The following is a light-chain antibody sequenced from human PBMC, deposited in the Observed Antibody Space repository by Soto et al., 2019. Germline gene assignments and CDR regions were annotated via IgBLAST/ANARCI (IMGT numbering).Light chain of an antibody. V-gene: IGLV2-14*01. CDR2: DVS. CDR1: SSDVGGYNY. Sequence: QSALTQPASVSGSPGQSITISCTGTSSDVGGYNYVSWYQQHPGKAPKLMIYDVSNRPSGVSNRLSGSKSGNTASLTISGLHAEDEAGYYCSSYTSSSTLVFGGGTKLTVL. CDR3: SSYTSSSTLV. J-gene: IGLJ2*01.